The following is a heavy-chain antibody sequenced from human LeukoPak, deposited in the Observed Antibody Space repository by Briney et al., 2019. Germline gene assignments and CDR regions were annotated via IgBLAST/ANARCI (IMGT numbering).Heavy chain of an antibody. CDR1: GFTFSSYG. J-gene: IGHJ4*02. CDR3: AKDQTAFGIAAAGSLIGY. D-gene: IGHD6-13*01. V-gene: IGHV3-33*06. CDR2: IWYDGSDK. Sequence: PGRSLRLSCAASGFTFSSYGMHWVRQAPGKGLEWVAVIWYDGSDKYYADSAKGRFTISRGNSRNTLYLQMNSLRAEDTAVYYCAKDQTAFGIAAAGSLIGYWGQGTLVTVSS.